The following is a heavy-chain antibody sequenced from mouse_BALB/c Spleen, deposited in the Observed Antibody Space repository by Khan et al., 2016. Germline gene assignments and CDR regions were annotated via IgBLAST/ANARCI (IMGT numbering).Heavy chain of an antibody. CDR1: GYTFSNFW. Sequence: QVQLQQSGAELMKPGASVKISCKATGYTFSNFWIEWVKQRPGHGLEWIGEILPGSGNTNYNGKFKGKATFTADTSSNTAYMQLISLTSEDSAGYYCARDWTYWGQGTTLTVSS. CDR3: ARDWTY. J-gene: IGHJ2*01. CDR2: ILPGSGNT. V-gene: IGHV1-9*01. D-gene: IGHD4-1*01.